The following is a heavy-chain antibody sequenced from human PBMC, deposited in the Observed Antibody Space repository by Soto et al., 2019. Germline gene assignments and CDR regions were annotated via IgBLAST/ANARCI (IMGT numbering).Heavy chain of an antibody. CDR2: IIPIFGTA. CDR1: GGTFSSYA. Sequence: GASVKVSCKASGGTFSSYAISWVRQAPGQGLEWMGGIIPIFGTANYAQKFQGRVTITADKSTSTAYMELSSLRSEDTAVYYCARAGYCSSTSCLEKDFDYWGQGTLVTVSS. J-gene: IGHJ4*02. D-gene: IGHD2-2*01. CDR3: ARAGYCSSTSCLEKDFDY. V-gene: IGHV1-69*06.